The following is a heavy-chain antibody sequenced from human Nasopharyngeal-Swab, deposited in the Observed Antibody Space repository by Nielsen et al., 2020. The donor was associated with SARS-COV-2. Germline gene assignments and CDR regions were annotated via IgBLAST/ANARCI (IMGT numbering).Heavy chain of an antibody. V-gene: IGHV3-20*01. J-gene: IGHJ3*02. Sequence: GESLKISCAASGFTFSSYGMNWVRQAPGKGLEWVSGINWSGGRTGYADCVKGRFTISRDNAKKSLYLQMNSLRAEDTALYHCARKGEYSSSGGAFDIWGQGTMVTVSS. CDR3: ARKGEYSSSGGAFDI. CDR1: GFTFSSYG. CDR2: INWSGGRT. D-gene: IGHD6-13*01.